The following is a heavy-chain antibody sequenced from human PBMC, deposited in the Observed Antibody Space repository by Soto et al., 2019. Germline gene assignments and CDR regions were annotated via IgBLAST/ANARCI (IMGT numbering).Heavy chain of an antibody. CDR3: ASLLDYSDYPPEYYIDY. Sequence: GESLKISCKGSGYSFTSYWIGWVRQMPGKGLEWMGIIYPGDSDTRYSPSYQGQVTISADKSISTAYLQWSSLKASDTAMYYCASLLDYSDYPPEYYIDYRCQGTLVTVSS. CDR2: IYPGDSDT. D-gene: IGHD4-17*01. V-gene: IGHV5-51*01. J-gene: IGHJ4*02. CDR1: GYSFTSYW.